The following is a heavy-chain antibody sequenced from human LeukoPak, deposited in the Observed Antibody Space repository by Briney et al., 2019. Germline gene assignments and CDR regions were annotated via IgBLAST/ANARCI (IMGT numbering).Heavy chain of an antibody. D-gene: IGHD3-9*01. J-gene: IGHJ4*02. CDR2: IYTSGST. CDR1: GGSISSGSYY. CDR3: ARSKDILTGYCFDY. Sequence: SGPTLVKPSQTLSLTCTVSGGSISSGSYYWSWIRQPAGKGLEWIGRIYTSGSTNYNPSLKSRVTISVDTSKNQFSLKLSSVTAADTAVYYCARSKDILTGYCFDYWGQGTLVTVSS. V-gene: IGHV4-61*02.